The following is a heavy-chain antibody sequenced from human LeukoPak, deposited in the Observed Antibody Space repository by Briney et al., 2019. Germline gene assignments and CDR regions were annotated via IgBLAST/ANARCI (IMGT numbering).Heavy chain of an antibody. CDR2: IKQDGSEK. J-gene: IGHJ4*02. D-gene: IGHD3-16*01. V-gene: IGHV3-7*03. CDR1: GFTFSSYW. Sequence: GGSLRLSCAASGFTFSSYWMSWVRQAPGKGLEWVANIKQDGSEKHYVDSVKGRFTISRDNSKNTLYLQMNSLRAEDAAVYYCAKDQMGGVTNSDYWGQGTLVTVPS. CDR3: AKDQMGGVTNSDY.